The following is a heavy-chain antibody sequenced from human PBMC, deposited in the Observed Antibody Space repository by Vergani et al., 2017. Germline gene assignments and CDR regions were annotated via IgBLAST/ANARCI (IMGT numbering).Heavy chain of an antibody. D-gene: IGHD2-21*02. V-gene: IGHV3-11*05. Sequence: QVQLVESGGGLVKPGGSLRLSCAASGFTFSDYYMSWIRQAPGKGLEWVSYISSSSSYTNYADSVKGRFTISRDNAKNSLYLQMNSLRAEDTAVYYCAXHYTYCGGDCSGGGMDVWGQGTTVTVSS. J-gene: IGHJ6*02. CDR1: GFTFSDYY. CDR2: ISSSSSYT. CDR3: AXHYTYCGGDCSGGGMDV.